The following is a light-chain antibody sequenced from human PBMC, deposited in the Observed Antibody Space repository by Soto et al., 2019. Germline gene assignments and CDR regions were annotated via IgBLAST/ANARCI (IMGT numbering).Light chain of an antibody. CDR2: EAS. J-gene: IGKJ2*01. CDR3: QQYADYPLA. V-gene: IGKV1-5*01. Sequence: DIHMTQSPSTLSASVGDRVTITCRASQSISTHLAWYQQKPGDAQNLLIYEASTLQSGVPSRFSGSSSGTDFTLTVSSLQPDDFASYYCQQYADYPLAFGQGTRVDIK. CDR1: QSISTH.